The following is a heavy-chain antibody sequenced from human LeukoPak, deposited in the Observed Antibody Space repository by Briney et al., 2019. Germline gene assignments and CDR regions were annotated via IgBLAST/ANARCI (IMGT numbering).Heavy chain of an antibody. CDR3: ARDNKGQREAFDI. J-gene: IGHJ3*02. CDR1: GGFISNSNFY. D-gene: IGHD2/OR15-2a*01. Sequence: SETLSLTCTVSGGFISNSNFYWGWIRQPPGKGLDWIGNINYTGRTYYNPSLNSRVTISVDTSKNQFSLKLSSVTAADTAVYYCARDNKGQREAFDIWGQGTMVTVSS. CDR2: INYTGRT. V-gene: IGHV4-39*07.